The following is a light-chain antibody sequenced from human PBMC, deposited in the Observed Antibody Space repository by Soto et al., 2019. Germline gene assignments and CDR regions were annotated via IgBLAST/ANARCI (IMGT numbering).Light chain of an antibody. CDR1: SSDVGDHDC. V-gene: IGLV2-14*01. CDR2: DVS. Sequence: QSALTQPASVSGSPGQSITISCTGTSSDVGDHDCVSWYQQHPGKAPKLVIYDVSNRPSGVSNRFSGSKSGNTASLTVSGLQAEDEADYYSSSHAAGSTLAFGGGTKLTVL. J-gene: IGLJ2*01. CDR3: SSHAAGSTLA.